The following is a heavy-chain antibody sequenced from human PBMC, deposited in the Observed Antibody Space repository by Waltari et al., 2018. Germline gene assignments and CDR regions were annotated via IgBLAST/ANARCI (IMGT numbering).Heavy chain of an antibody. Sequence: QVQLQESGPGLVKPSEALSLTCAVSGYSISSGYYWGWIRQLAGKGLGWIGSIYHSEITYYNPSLKSRVPISVDPSKHQFSLKLSAVTAADTAVYYCAKKQWLDAFDIWGQGTMVTVSS. CDR3: AKKQWLDAFDI. CDR1: GYSISSGYY. D-gene: IGHD6-19*01. CDR2: IYHSEIT. J-gene: IGHJ3*02. V-gene: IGHV4-38-2*01.